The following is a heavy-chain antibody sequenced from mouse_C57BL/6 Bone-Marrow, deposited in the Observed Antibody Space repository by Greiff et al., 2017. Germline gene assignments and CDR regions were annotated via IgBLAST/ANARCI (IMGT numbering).Heavy chain of an antibody. D-gene: IGHD1-1*01. V-gene: IGHV1-69*01. CDR1: GYTFASYW. J-gene: IGHJ2*01. Sequence: VQLQQPGAELVMPGASVKLSCKASGYTFASYWMHWVKQRPGQGLEWIGEIDPSDSYTNYNQKFKGKSTLTVDKSSSPAYMQLSSLTSEDAAVYYCARDGYGSSYAVFDYWGQGTTLTVSS. CDR3: ARDGYGSSYAVFDY. CDR2: IDPSDSYT.